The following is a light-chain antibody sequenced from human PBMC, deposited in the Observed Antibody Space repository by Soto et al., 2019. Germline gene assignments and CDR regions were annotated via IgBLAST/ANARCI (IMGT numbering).Light chain of an antibody. CDR3: QQYNSYSPYN. Sequence: DIQMTQSPSTLAASIGDTVTITCRASQSVSSWLAWYQQKPGEAPNLLIYEASTLETGVPSRFSGSGSGTKVTLPISSLQPDDFATYYCQQYNSYSPYNFGQGTKLEIK. V-gene: IGKV1-5*03. J-gene: IGKJ2*01. CDR2: EAS. CDR1: QSVSSW.